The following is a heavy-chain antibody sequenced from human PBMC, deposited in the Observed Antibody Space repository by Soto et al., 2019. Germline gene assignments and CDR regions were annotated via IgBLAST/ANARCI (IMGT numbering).Heavy chain of an antibody. D-gene: IGHD3-3*01. V-gene: IGHV3-30*18. J-gene: IGHJ6*02. CDR2: ISYDGSNK. CDR1: GFTFSSYG. CDR3: AKDIDCSSTNCYTRCESPSIKYYDFWSGPTVLYYYYGMDV. Sequence: PGGSLRLSCAASGFTFSSYGMHWVRQAPGKGLEWVAVISYDGSNKYYADSVKGRFTISRDNSKNTLYLHMNSLRAEDTAVYYCAKDIDCSSTNCYTRCESPSIKYYDFWSGPTVLYYYYGMDVWGQGTTVTVSS.